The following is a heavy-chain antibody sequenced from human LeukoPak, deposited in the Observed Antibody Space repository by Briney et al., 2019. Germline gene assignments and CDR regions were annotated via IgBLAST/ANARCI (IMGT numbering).Heavy chain of an antibody. D-gene: IGHD5-18*01. Sequence: GWSLRLSCAASGFTVSSNYMSGVRQAPGRGLEGGSVIYSGGSTYYADSVKGRFTISRHNSNNTLYLQMNSLRAEDTAVYYCARDYSGYSYGYGMDVWGQGTTVTVSS. CDR3: ARDYSGYSYGYGMDV. J-gene: IGHJ6*02. V-gene: IGHV3-53*04. CDR1: GFTVSSNY. CDR2: IYSGGST.